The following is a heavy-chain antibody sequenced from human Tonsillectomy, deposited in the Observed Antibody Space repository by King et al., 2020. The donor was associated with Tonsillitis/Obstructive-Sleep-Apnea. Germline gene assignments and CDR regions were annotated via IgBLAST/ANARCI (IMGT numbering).Heavy chain of an antibody. CDR3: ARDRRGVTTGS. Sequence: DVQLVESGGGLVQPGGSLRLSCAASGFSFSDYWMHWVRQAPGKGLVWVSRINSDGSSTSYVDSVKGRFTISRDNAKNTLYLQMNSLRGEDTAVYYCARDRRGVTTGSWGQGTLVTVSS. V-gene: IGHV3-74*01. CDR2: INSDGSST. D-gene: IGHD4-17*01. J-gene: IGHJ5*02. CDR1: GFSFSDYW.